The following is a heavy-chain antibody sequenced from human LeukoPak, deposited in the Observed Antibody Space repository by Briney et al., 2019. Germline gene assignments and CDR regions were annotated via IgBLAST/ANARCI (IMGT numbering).Heavy chain of an antibody. J-gene: IGHJ3*02. CDR1: GGSFSGYY. CDR3: ARRHSGYYDSSGYPSGAFDI. D-gene: IGHD3-22*01. V-gene: IGHV4-34*12. CDR2: IIHSGST. Sequence: PSETLSLTCAVYGGSFSGYYWSWIRQPPGKALEWIGEIIHSGSTNYNPSLKSRVTISVDTSKNQFSLKLSSVTAADTAVYYCARRHSGYYDSSGYPSGAFDIWGQGTMVTVSS.